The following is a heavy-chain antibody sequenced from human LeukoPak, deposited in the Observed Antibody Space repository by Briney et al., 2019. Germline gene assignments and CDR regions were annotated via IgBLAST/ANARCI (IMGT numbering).Heavy chain of an antibody. V-gene: IGHV4-4*07. Sequence: SETLSLTCIVSGGSISSYHWSWIRQPPGKGLEWIGRVSTSGNTFYNPSLESRVTMSADTSGIHFSLNLTSVTAADTAVYYCARETAWPENTPMILFSYFDYWGRGILVTVSS. CDR3: ARETAWPENTPMILFSYFDY. CDR2: VSTSGNT. CDR1: GGSISSYH. D-gene: IGHD3/OR15-3a*01. J-gene: IGHJ4*02.